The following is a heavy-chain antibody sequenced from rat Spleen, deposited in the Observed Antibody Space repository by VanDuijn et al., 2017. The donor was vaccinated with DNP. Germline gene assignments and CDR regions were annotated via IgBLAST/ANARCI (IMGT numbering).Heavy chain of an antibody. CDR3: ASGPNGYNYFDY. CDR1: GYSITRNYR. J-gene: IGHJ2*01. D-gene: IGHD1-4*01. CDR2: VNRADIT. V-gene: IGHV3-3*01. Sequence: VQLQESGPGLVESSQSLSLTCSVTGYSITRNYRWNWIRKFPGNKLEWMGYVNRADITYYNPSLKRRISITRDTSKKQFFLQVNSVTTEDTATYYCASGPNGYNYFDYWGQGVMVTVSS.